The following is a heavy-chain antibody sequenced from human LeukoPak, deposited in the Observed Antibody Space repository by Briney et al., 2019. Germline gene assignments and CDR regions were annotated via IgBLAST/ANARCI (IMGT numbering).Heavy chain of an antibody. CDR2: IYTSGST. J-gene: IGHJ4*02. D-gene: IGHD2-15*01. Sequence: PSETLSLTCTVSGGSISSYYWSWIRQPAGKGLEWIGRIYTSGSTNYNPSLKSRVTMSVDTSKNQFSLKLSSVTAADTAVYYCARDHPPYCRGGSCHLGYWGQGTLVTVSS. V-gene: IGHV4-4*07. CDR3: ARDHPPYCRGGSCHLGY. CDR1: GGSISSYY.